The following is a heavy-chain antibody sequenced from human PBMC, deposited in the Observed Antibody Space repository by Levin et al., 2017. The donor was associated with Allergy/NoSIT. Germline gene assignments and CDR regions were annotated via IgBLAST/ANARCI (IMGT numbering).Heavy chain of an antibody. CDR1: GGSISSDD. J-gene: IGHJ5*02. CDR3: ARQRGFSSWNDVGGWFDP. CDR2: IFKSGST. V-gene: IGHV4-59*08. D-gene: IGHD1-1*01. Sequence: SQTLSLTCTVSGGSISSDDWSWIRQPPGKGLEWIGYIFKSGSTSNNPSLNSRVTISLHTSKNQFSLKLTSVTATDTAFYYCARQRGFSSWNDVGGWFDPWGQGILVTVSS.